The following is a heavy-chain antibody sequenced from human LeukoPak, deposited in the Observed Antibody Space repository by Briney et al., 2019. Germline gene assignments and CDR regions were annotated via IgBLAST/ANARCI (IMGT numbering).Heavy chain of an antibody. CDR2: IWYDGSNK. J-gene: IGHJ4*02. V-gene: IGHV3-33*06. CDR3: AKEGGPIKDYFNY. D-gene: IGHD3-10*01. Sequence: GGSLRLSCAASGFTFSSYGMHWVRQAPGKGLEWVAVIWYDGSNKYYADSVKGRFTISRDNSKNTLYLQMNSLRAEDTAVYYCAKEGGPIKDYFNYWGQGTLVTVSS. CDR1: GFTFSSYG.